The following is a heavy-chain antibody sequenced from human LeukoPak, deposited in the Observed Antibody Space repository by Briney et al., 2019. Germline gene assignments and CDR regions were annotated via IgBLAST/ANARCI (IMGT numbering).Heavy chain of an antibody. J-gene: IGHJ4*02. Sequence: GGSLRLSCAASGFTFSSYGMHWVRQAPGKGLEWVAVIWYDGSNKYYADSVKGRFTISRDNSKNTLYLQMNSLRAEDTAVYYCAKDIYCSSTSCNFDYWGQGTLVTVSS. CDR1: GFTFSSYG. CDR3: AKDIYCSSTSCNFDY. D-gene: IGHD2-2*01. V-gene: IGHV3-33*06. CDR2: IWYDGSNK.